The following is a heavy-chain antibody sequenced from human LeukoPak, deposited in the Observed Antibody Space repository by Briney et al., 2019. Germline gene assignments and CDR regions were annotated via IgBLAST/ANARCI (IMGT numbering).Heavy chain of an antibody. CDR2: ISYDGSTK. J-gene: IGHJ3*02. CDR1: GFTFSRPV. Sequence: PGRSLRLSCAAYGFTFSRPVMNWVRQAPGKGLEWVALISYDGSTKDSVKGRFTISRDNSKNTLFLQMNSLRVEDTAVYYCARAGGYDVFDIWGQGTMVTVSS. V-gene: IGHV3-30-3*01. D-gene: IGHD3-22*01. CDR3: ARAGGYDVFDI.